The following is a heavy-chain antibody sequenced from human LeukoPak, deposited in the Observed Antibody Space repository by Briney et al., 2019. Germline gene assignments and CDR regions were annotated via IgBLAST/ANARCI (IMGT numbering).Heavy chain of an antibody. J-gene: IGHJ4*02. CDR1: GFTFSSYG. CDR2: ISSSSSYI. Sequence: GGSLRLSCAASGFTFSSYGMHWVRQAPGKGLEWVSSISSSSSYIYYADSVKGRFTISRDNAKNSLYLQMNSLRAEDTAVYYCARDQYSSSWSPAGYWGQGTLVTVSS. CDR3: ARDQYSSSWSPAGY. D-gene: IGHD6-13*01. V-gene: IGHV3-21*01.